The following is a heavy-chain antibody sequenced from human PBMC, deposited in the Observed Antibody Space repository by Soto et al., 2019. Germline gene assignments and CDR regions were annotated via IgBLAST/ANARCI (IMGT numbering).Heavy chain of an antibody. Sequence: PGGSLRLSCAASGFTFSSYAMSWVRQAPGKGLEWVSAISGSGGSTYYADSVKGRFTISRDNAKNSLYLQMNSLRAEDTAVYYCARDRETGTMYSNAFDIWGQGTMVTVSS. V-gene: IGHV3-23*01. CDR2: ISGSGGST. D-gene: IGHD1-1*01. CDR1: GFTFSSYA. J-gene: IGHJ3*02. CDR3: ARDRETGTMYSNAFDI.